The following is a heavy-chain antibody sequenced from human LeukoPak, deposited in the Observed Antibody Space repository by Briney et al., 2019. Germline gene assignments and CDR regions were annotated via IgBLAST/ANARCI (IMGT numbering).Heavy chain of an antibody. D-gene: IGHD3-16*01. V-gene: IGHV4-59*01. Sequence: PSETLSLTCTVSGGSISSYYWSWIRQPPGKGLEWIGYIYYSGRTNYNPSLKSRVTISVDTSKNQFSLKLSSVTAADTAAYYCARVRRAFGAFDIWGQGTMVTVSS. CDR2: IYYSGRT. CDR1: GGSISSYY. CDR3: ARVRRAFGAFDI. J-gene: IGHJ3*02.